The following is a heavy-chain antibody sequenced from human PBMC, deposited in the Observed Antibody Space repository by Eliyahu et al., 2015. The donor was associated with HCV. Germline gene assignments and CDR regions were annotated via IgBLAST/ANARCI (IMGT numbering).Heavy chain of an antibody. J-gene: IGHJ4*02. CDR1: GFTFDDYA. CDR3: AKGSRPTVADMIDY. D-gene: IGHD6-19*01. Sequence: EVQLVESGGGLVQPGRSLXLSXAASGFTFDDYAMYWVRQGPGKGLEWVSGISXNSGSIGYADSVKDRFTISRDNAKNSLYLLMNSLRAEDTALYYCAKGSRPTVADMIDYWGQGVLVTVSS. V-gene: IGHV3-9*01. CDR2: ISXNSGSI.